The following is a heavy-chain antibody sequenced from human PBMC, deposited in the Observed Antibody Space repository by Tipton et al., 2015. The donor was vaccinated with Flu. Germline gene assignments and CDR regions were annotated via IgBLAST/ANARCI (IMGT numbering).Heavy chain of an antibody. Sequence: GLVKPSETLSLTCTVSGGSVRSGSYSWSWIRQPPGKGLEWIGYVYYSGTAKYNPSLTGRVTISVDTSENNFSLKLTAVTASDMAVYYCARRDYSNYVSDPKSWFDLWGQGTLVAVSS. V-gene: IGHV4-61*03. CDR1: GGSVRSGSYS. D-gene: IGHD4-11*01. CDR3: ARRDYSNYVSDPKSWFDL. CDR2: VYYSGTA. J-gene: IGHJ5*02.